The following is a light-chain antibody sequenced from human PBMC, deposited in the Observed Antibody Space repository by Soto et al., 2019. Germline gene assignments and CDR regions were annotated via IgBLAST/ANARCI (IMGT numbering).Light chain of an antibody. CDR1: QSVSSY. CDR3: QQGSNWPLPFT. J-gene: IGKJ4*01. CDR2: DAS. V-gene: IGKV3-11*01. Sequence: EIVLTQSPATLSFSPGERATLSCRASQSVSSYLAWYQQKPGQAPRLLIYDASNRANGIPARFSGSGSGTDVTLTISSLKPDDFAVYYCQQGSNWPLPFTVGGGPKVVIK.